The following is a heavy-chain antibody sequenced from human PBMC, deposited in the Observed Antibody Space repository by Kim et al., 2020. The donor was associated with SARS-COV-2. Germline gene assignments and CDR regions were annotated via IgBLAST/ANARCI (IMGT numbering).Heavy chain of an antibody. V-gene: IGHV3-11*05. D-gene: IGHD3-10*01. CDR1: GFTFSDYY. CDR2: ISSSRSNT. Sequence: GGSLRLSCAASGFTFSDYYMRWVRQAPGKGLEWVSYISSSRSNTNYADSVKGRFTISRDNAKNSLYLQMNSLRAEDTAVYYCARDRRQHYGSGFRHVFDPWGQGTLVTVSS. CDR3: ARDRRQHYGSGFRHVFDP. J-gene: IGHJ5*02.